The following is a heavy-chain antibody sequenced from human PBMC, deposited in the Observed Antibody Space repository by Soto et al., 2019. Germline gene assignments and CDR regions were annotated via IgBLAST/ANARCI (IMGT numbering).Heavy chain of an antibody. J-gene: IGHJ2*01. CDR1: GYTFTSYD. Sequence: ASVKVSCKASGYTFTSYDINWVRQATGQGLEWMGWMNPNSGNTGYAQKFQGRVTMTRNTSISTAYMELSSLRSEDTAVYYCARGPIIAARHQGNWYFDLWGRGTLVTVSS. D-gene: IGHD6-6*01. V-gene: IGHV1-8*01. CDR3: ARGPIIAARHQGNWYFDL. CDR2: MNPNSGNT.